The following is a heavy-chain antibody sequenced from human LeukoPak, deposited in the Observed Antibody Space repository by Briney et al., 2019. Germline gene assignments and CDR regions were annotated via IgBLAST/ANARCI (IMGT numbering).Heavy chain of an antibody. CDR3: ARDRRLASFDY. J-gene: IGHJ4*02. V-gene: IGHV3-7*03. CDR1: GFTFSSYW. CDR2: IKQDGSEK. D-gene: IGHD6-25*01. Sequence: GGSLRLSCAASGFTFSSYWMSWVRQAPGKGLEWVANIKQDGSEKYYVDSVKGRFTISRDNSKNTLYLQMNSLRAEDAAIYYCARDRRLASFDYGGQGTLVTVSS.